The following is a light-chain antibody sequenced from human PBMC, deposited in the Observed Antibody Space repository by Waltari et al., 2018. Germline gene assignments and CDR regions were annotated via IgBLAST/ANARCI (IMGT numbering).Light chain of an antibody. CDR1: QSVSSN. CDR2: GAS. J-gene: IGKJ2*01. V-gene: IGKV3-15*01. Sequence: EIVMTQSPDTLSVSPGERATLYCRASQSVSSNLAWYQRKPGQRPRLLISGASTRATGVPARFSGSGSGTEFTLTISSLQSEDFAVYYCQQYNNWPPFTFGQGTKLEIK. CDR3: QQYNNWPPFT.